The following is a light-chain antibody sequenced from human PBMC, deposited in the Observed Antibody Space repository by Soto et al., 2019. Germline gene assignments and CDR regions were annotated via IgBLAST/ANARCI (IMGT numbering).Light chain of an antibody. CDR3: QQSYTAPLT. V-gene: IGKV1-39*01. J-gene: IGKJ4*01. Sequence: DIQMTQSPSSLSASVGDRVTITCRASQSISTYLNCYQQKPGKAPNLLIFAASTLQSGVPSRFSGSGSGTDFTLTIRSLQPEDFATYYCQQSYTAPLTFGGGTKVDIK. CDR1: QSISTY. CDR2: AAS.